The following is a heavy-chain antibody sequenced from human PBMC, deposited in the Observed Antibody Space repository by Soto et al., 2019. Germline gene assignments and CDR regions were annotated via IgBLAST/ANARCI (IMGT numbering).Heavy chain of an antibody. V-gene: IGHV3-33*01. D-gene: IGHD3-3*01. CDR2: IWYDGSNK. CDR1: GFTFSSYG. CDR3: ARSYYDFWSGYDYYYGMDV. Sequence: ESGGGVVQPGRSLRLSCAASGFTFSSYGMHWVRQAPGKGLEWVAVIWYDGSNKYYADSVKGRFTISRDNSKNTLYLQMNSLRAEDTAVYYCARSYYDFWSGYDYYYGMDVWGPGTTVTVSS. J-gene: IGHJ6*02.